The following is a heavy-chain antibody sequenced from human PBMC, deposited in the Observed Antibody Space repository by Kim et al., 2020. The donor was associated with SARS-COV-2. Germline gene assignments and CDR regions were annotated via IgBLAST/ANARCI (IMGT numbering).Heavy chain of an antibody. V-gene: IGHV1-69*04. D-gene: IGHD2-2*01. CDR1: GGTFSSYT. CDR2: IIPILGIA. Sequence: SVKVSCKASGGTFSSYTISWVRQAPGQGLEWMGRIIPILGIANYAQKFQGRVTITADKSTSTAYMELSSLRSEDTAVYYCARDRRDIVVVPAAMPGFDPWGQGTLVTVSS. J-gene: IGHJ5*02. CDR3: ARDRRDIVVVPAAMPGFDP.